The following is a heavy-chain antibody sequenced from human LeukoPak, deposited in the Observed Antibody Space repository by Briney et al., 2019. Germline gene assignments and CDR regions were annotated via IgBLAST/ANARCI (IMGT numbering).Heavy chain of an antibody. V-gene: IGHV3-21*01. J-gene: IGHJ3*02. CDR3: ARASLGGDAFDI. Sequence: GGSLRLSCAASGFTFSSYNMNWVRQAPGKGLEWVSSISSRSGYINYADSVKGRFTISRDNAKNSLYLQMNSLRAEDTAVYYCARASLGGDAFDIWGQGTMVTVSS. CDR2: ISSRSGYI. CDR1: GFTFSSYN. D-gene: IGHD3-10*01.